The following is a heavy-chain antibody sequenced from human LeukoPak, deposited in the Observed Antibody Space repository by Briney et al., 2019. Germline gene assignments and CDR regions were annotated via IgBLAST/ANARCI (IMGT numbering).Heavy chain of an antibody. CDR1: GFTFSSYS. J-gene: IGHJ4*02. CDR2: ISSSSSYI. Sequence: KAGGSLRLSCAASGFTFSSYSMNWVRQAPGKGLEWVSSISSSSSYIYYADSVKGRFTTSRDNAKNSLYLQMNSLRAEDTAVYYCASDRYYYDSSGYPFYFDYWGQGTLVTVSS. V-gene: IGHV3-21*01. CDR3: ASDRYYYDSSGYPFYFDY. D-gene: IGHD3-22*01.